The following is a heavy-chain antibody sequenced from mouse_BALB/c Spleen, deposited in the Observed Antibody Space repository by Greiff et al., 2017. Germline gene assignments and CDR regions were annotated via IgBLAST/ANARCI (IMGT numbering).Heavy chain of an antibody. CDR1: GYAFSSYW. CDR2: IYPGDGDT. J-gene: IGHJ3*01. D-gene: IGHD2-4*01. Sequence: QVQLQQSGAELVRPGSSVKISCKASGYAFSSYWMNWVKQRPGQGLEWIGQIYPGDGDTNYNGKFKGKATLTADKSSSTAYMQLSSLTSEDSAVYFCARDYDYDGGFAYWGQGTLVTVSA. CDR3: ARDYDYDGGFAY. V-gene: IGHV1-80*01.